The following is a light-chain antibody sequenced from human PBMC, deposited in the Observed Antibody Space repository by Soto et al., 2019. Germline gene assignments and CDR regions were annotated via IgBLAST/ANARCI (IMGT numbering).Light chain of an antibody. CDR2: GAS. Sequence: EIVLTQSPGTLSLSPGERATLSCRASQSVSSSYLAWYQQKPGQAPRLLIYGASSRATGIPDRFSGSGSGTDFTLTIIRLEPEDFPVYFFQQYGSSPLTFGGGTKVYIK. J-gene: IGKJ4*01. CDR1: QSVSSSY. V-gene: IGKV3-20*01. CDR3: QQYGSSPLT.